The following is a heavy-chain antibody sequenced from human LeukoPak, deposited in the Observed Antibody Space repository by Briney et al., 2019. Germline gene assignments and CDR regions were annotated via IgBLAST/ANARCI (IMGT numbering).Heavy chain of an antibody. D-gene: IGHD6-13*01. V-gene: IGHV4-34*01. CDR3: ARDGTSIAAAGMFDL. CDR2: INHSGST. Sequence: SETLSLTCAVYGGSFSGYYWSWIRQPPGKGLEWIGEINHSGSTNYNPSLKSRVTISVDTSKNQFSLKLSSVTAADTAVYYCARDGTSIAAAGMFDLWGQGTLVTVSS. J-gene: IGHJ5*02. CDR1: GGSFSGYY.